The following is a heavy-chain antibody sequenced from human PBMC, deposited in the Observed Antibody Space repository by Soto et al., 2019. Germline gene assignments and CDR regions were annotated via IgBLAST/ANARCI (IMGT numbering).Heavy chain of an antibody. J-gene: IGHJ3*02. V-gene: IGHV4-34*01. Sequence: QVQLQQWGAGLLKPSETLSLNCGVSGGSFSGYYWSWIRQPPGKGLEWIGEINHSGSADYNPSLKSRVTISVHTSKTQISLKLSSVTAADSGVYYCAGETSDYDFLAAPTTFDIWGQGTMVSVSS. CDR3: AGETSDYDFLAAPTTFDI. CDR2: INHSGSA. D-gene: IGHD3-9*01. CDR1: GGSFSGYY.